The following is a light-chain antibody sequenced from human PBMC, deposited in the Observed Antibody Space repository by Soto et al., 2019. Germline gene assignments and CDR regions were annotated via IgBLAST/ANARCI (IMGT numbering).Light chain of an antibody. V-gene: IGKV3-20*01. CDR2: GAS. J-gene: IGKJ1*01. Sequence: EIVLTQSPGTLSLSPGERATLSCRASQSVSSSYLAWYQQKPGQAPRLLIYGASSRATGIPDRFSGSGSVTDFTLTISRLESEDFAVYYWQQYGSSPPTTFGQGTKVEIK. CDR1: QSVSSSY. CDR3: QQYGSSPPTT.